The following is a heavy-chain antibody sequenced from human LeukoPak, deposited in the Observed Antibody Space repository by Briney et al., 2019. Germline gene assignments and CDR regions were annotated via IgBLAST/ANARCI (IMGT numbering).Heavy chain of an antibody. CDR1: GFTFSSYG. CDR3: ADLGITMIGRV. Sequence: GGSRRLACAAAGFTFSSYGMGWGRQAPGEGLEWGSAISGSGGSTYYGGSVEGRFTIARGNSKNTLYLHMNRLRAEDTAVYYCADLGITMIGRVWRKGTTVTLPS. D-gene: IGHD3-10*02. CDR2: ISGSGGST. J-gene: IGHJ6*03. V-gene: IGHV3-23*02.